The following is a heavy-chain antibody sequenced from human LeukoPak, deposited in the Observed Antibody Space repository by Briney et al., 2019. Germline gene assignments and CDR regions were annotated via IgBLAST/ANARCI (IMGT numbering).Heavy chain of an antibody. D-gene: IGHD2-15*01. CDR1: GYTFTSYA. Sequence: GASVKVSCNASGYTFTSYAMNWVRQAPGQGLEWMGWINTNTGNPTYAQGFTGRFVFSLDTSVSTANLQSSSLKAEDTAVYYCARGGYCSGGSCYYYYGMDVWGQGTTVTVS. V-gene: IGHV7-4-1*02. CDR2: INTNTGNP. CDR3: ARGGYCSGGSCYYYYGMDV. J-gene: IGHJ6*02.